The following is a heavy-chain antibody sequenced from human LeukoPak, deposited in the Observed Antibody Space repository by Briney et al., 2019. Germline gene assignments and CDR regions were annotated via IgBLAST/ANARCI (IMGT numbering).Heavy chain of an antibody. CDR2: IKQDGSEK. CDR1: GFTFSSYW. D-gene: IGHD3-3*01. Sequence: QPGGSLRLSCAASGFTFSSYWMSWVRQAPGKGLEWVANIKQDGSEKYYVDSVKGRFTISRDNAKNSLYLQMNSLRAEDTAVYYCARVQQAPPKYYDFWSGYQPPDWFDPWGQGTLVTVSS. CDR3: ARVQQAPPKYYDFWSGYQPPDWFDP. J-gene: IGHJ5*02. V-gene: IGHV3-7*03.